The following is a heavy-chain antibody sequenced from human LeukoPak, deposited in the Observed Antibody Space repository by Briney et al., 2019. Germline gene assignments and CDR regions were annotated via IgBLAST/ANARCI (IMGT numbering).Heavy chain of an antibody. CDR3: ATARVLPY. CDR1: GFTVTDNA. J-gene: IGHJ4*02. Sequence: GGSLRLSCAASGFTVTDNALSWVRQAPGKGLEWVSVLYNGGTTNYADSVKGRFTISRDNAKNSLYLQMNSLRDEDTAVYYCATARVLPYWGQGTLVTVSS. D-gene: IGHD3-10*01. CDR2: LYNGGTT. V-gene: IGHV3-53*01.